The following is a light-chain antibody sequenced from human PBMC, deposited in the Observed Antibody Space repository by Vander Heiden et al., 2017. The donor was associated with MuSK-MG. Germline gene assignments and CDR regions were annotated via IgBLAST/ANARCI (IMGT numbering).Light chain of an antibody. V-gene: IGKV1-39*01. CDR3: QQSYSTPRT. CDR1: QSISSY. J-gene: IGKJ1*01. Sequence: DIQMTQSPSSLSASVGDRVTITCRASQSISSYLNWYQQKPGKAPKLLIYAASNLQSAVPSRFSGSGSGTDFTLTISRLQPEDLATYYSQQSYSTPRTFGQGTKVEIK. CDR2: AAS.